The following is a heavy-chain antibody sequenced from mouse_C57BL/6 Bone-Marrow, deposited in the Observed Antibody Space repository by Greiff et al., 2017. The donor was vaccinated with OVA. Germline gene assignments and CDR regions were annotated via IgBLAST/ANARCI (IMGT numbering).Heavy chain of an antibody. CDR3: AKTGMGRRAMDY. CDR1: GFSLTSYG. J-gene: IGHJ4*01. V-gene: IGHV2-5*01. CDR2: IWRGGST. Sequence: QVHVKQSGPGLVQPSQSLSITCTVSGFSLTSYGVHWVRQSPGKGLEWLGVIWRGGSTDYNAAFMSRLSITKDNSKSQVFFKMNSLQADDTAIYYCAKTGMGRRAMDYWGQGTSVTVSS. D-gene: IGHD2-10*02.